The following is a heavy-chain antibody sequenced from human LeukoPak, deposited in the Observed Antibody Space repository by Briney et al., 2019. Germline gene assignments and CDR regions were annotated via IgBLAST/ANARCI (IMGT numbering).Heavy chain of an antibody. Sequence: ASVKVSCKASGYTFTSYDINWVRQATGPGHEWTGWMNPNSGGTSYAQKFQGRVTMTRNTSISTAYMELSSLRSADTAVYYCARGKLITIFGVVITSNWFDPWGQGTLVTVSS. J-gene: IGHJ5*02. CDR1: GYTFTSYD. CDR2: MNPNSGGT. D-gene: IGHD3-3*01. V-gene: IGHV1-8*01. CDR3: ARGKLITIFGVVITSNWFDP.